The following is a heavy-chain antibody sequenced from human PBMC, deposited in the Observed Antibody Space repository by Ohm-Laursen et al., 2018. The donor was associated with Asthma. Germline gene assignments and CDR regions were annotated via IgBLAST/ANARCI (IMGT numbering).Heavy chain of an antibody. V-gene: IGHV3-15*01. CDR2: IKSKTDGGTT. Sequence: GSLRLSCSASGFTISNAWMRWVRQAPGKGLEWVGRIKSKTDGGTTDYAAPVKGRFTISRDDSKNTLYLQMNSLKTEDTAVYYCTTDPSITMIVVVNPNDAFDIWGQGTMVTVSS. CDR3: TTDPSITMIVVVNPNDAFDI. J-gene: IGHJ3*02. D-gene: IGHD3-22*01. CDR1: GFTISNAW.